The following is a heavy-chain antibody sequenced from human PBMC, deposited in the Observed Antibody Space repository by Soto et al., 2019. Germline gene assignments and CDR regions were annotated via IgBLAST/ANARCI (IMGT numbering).Heavy chain of an antibody. J-gene: IGHJ4*02. CDR2: IKSKTDGGTT. CDR3: AKEGSSWPPFFDY. Sequence: LSLSCAASGFTFSNAWINWVRQAPGKGLEWVGRIKSKTDGGTTDFAAPVKGRFAISRDDSKNMVYLQMNSLKTEDTAVYYCAKEGSSWPPFFDYWGQGTLVAVSS. D-gene: IGHD6-13*01. V-gene: IGHV3-15*07. CDR1: GFTFSNAW.